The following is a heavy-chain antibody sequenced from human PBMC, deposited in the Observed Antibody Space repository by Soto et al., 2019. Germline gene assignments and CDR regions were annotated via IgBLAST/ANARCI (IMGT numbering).Heavy chain of an antibody. CDR2: IYYSGST. CDR3: ARGYCSSTRCFDP. V-gene: IGHV4-31*03. Sequence: QVQLQESGPGLAKPSQTLSLTCTVSGGSISSGGYYWSWIRQHPGKGLEWIGYIYYSGSTNYNPSLQSRVTISVATAKNQFSLQLSSVTAADTAVYYCARGYCSSTRCFDPWGQGTLVTVSS. J-gene: IGHJ5*02. CDR1: GGSISSGGYY. D-gene: IGHD2-2*01.